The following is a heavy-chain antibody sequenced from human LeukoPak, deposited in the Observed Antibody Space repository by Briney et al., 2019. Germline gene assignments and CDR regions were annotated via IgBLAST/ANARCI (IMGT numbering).Heavy chain of an antibody. CDR1: GFTFGNHA. CDR3: TRVNYYVSSSFYYGYFDC. V-gene: IGHV3-49*04. D-gene: IGHD3-22*01. Sequence: GGSLRPSCTASGFTFGNHAMSCVRQAAGEGREWVGLMRNKANGERPDYAASGQGRFTITRDDSESIAYLQRNSLKTEDTGVYYCTRVNYYVSSSFYYGYFDCWGQGTLVTVSS. CDR2: MRNKANGERP. J-gene: IGHJ4*02.